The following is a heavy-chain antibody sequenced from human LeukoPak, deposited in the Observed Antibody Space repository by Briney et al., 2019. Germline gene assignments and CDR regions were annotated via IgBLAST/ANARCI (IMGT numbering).Heavy chain of an antibody. Sequence: GESLRLSCAASGFTVSSNYMSWVREAPGKGLEWVSVIYSGGSTYYADSVKGRFNISRHNSKNTLYLQMNSLRAEDTAVYYCAREGRSGSYYNYWGQGTLVTVSS. CDR1: GFTVSSNY. CDR3: AREGRSGSYYNY. V-gene: IGHV3-53*04. J-gene: IGHJ4*02. CDR2: IYSGGST. D-gene: IGHD1-26*01.